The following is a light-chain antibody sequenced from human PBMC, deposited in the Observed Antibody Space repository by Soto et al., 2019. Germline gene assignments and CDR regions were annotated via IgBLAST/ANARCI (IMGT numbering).Light chain of an antibody. CDR1: QRVTSR. CDR3: QQRYNWPLT. Sequence: PGERATLSCRASQRVTSRLAWYQQRPGQAPRLLIFDASYRATGVPGRFSGSGSGTDFTLTISSLEPEDFAVYYCQQRYNWPLTFGGGTKVDIK. CDR2: DAS. V-gene: IGKV3-11*01. J-gene: IGKJ4*01.